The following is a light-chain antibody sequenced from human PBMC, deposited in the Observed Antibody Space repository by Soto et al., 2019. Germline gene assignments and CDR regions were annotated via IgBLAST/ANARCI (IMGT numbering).Light chain of an antibody. V-gene: IGKV3-15*01. CDR2: GAS. J-gene: IGKJ4*01. CDR1: QSVSSN. CDR3: QQYNNGLLT. Sequence: EIVMTRYPATLSVSPGEMANLSCRASQSVSSNLAWYQQKPGQAPRLLIYGASTRATGIPARFSGSGSGTEFPLTISSLQSEDFEVYYCQQYNNGLLTFGGGTKVDIK.